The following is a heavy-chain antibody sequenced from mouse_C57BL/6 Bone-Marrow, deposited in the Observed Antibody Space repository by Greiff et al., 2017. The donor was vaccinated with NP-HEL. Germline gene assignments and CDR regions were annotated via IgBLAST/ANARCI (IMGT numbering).Heavy chain of an antibody. CDR2: IHPNSGST. CDR1: GYTFTSYW. D-gene: IGHD2-5*01. J-gene: IGHJ2*01. CDR3: ARGPIVTRYFDY. Sequence: QVQLKQPGAELVKPGASVKLSCKASGYTFTSYWMHWVKQRPGQGLEWIGMIHPNSGSTNYNEKFKSKATLTVDKSSSTAYMQLSSLTSEDSAVYYCARGPIVTRYFDYWGQGTTLTVSS. V-gene: IGHV1-64*01.